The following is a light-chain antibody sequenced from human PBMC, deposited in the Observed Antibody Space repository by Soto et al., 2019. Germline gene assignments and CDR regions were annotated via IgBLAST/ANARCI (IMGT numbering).Light chain of an antibody. J-gene: IGKJ4*01. CDR1: QRVLYNSDNKNY. CDR3: QQYYTTLS. Sequence: DIVMTQSPDSLAVSLGEGATINCKSSQRVLYNSDNKNYLAWYQQKAGQPPKLLIYSASTRDSGVPHRFSGTGCGADFTLTINNLQAEDVAVYYCQQYYTTLSFGGGTKVEIK. V-gene: IGKV4-1*01. CDR2: SAS.